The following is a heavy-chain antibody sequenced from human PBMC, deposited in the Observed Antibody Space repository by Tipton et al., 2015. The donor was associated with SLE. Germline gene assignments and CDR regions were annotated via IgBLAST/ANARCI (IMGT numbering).Heavy chain of an antibody. CDR3: ARDTRVPDYYYDKSDYRYDGFDL. D-gene: IGHD3-22*01. CDR2: IYDSGNT. CDR1: GGSISTYY. Sequence: TLSLTCSVSGGSISTYYWSWIRQPPGKGLEWIGYIYDSGNTNYNPSLKSRLTISGETSKNQFSLKLSSLTAADTAVYYCARDTRVPDYYYDKSDYRYDGFDLWGQGTRVTVSS. V-gene: IGHV4-59*01. J-gene: IGHJ3*01.